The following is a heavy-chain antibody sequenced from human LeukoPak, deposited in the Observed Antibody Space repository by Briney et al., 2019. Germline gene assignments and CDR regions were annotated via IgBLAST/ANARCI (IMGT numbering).Heavy chain of an antibody. CDR3: ARGMTTVVTFQGFGAFDI. CDR2: INTNTGNP. Sequence: ASVKVSCKASGYTFTSYAMNWVRQAPGQGLEWMGWINTNTGNPTYAQGFTGRFVFSLDTSVSTAYLQISSLKAEDTAVYYCARGMTTVVTFQGFGAFDIWGQGTMVTVSS. D-gene: IGHD4-23*01. V-gene: IGHV7-4-1*02. J-gene: IGHJ3*02. CDR1: GYTFTSYA.